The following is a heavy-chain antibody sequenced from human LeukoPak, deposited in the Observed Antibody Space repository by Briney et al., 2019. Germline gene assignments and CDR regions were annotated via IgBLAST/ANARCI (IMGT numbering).Heavy chain of an antibody. CDR2: IRHDESNK. V-gene: IGHV3-30*02. J-gene: IGHJ4*02. CDR1: GFTFSTYG. Sequence: GGSLRLSCAASGFTFSTYGMHWVRQAPGKGLEWVTFIRHDESNKFYADSVKGRFTISRDNSKNTLYLQMNSLRGEDTAVYYCAKDRGDPSFDYWGQGTLVTVSS. CDR3: AKDRGDPSFDY.